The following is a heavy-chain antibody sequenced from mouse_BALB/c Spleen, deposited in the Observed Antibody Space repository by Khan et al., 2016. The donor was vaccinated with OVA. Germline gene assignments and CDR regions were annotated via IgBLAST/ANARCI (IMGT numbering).Heavy chain of an antibody. D-gene: IGHD2-10*01. V-gene: IGHV2-6-1*01. J-gene: IGHJ4*01. CDR1: GFSLTDYG. CDR2: IWSDGTT. CDR3: ARQPYYHYYIMDY. Sequence: QMQLEESGPGLVAPSQSLSITCTISGFSLTDYGIHWVRQPPGKGLEWLMVIWSDGTTIYNSALKSRLSISKDNSKSQVFVKMNSLQTDDTAMYFCARQPYYHYYIMDYWGQGTSVTVSS.